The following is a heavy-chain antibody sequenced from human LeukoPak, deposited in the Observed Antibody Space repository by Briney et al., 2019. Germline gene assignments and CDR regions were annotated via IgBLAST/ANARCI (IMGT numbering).Heavy chain of an antibody. CDR1: GYTFTGYY. CDR3: ARDVDRRGAGDV. CDR2: INPNSGGT. Sequence: ASVKVSCKASGYTFTGYYMHWVRQAPGQGLEWMGWINPNSGGTNYVQKFQGRVTMTRDTSISTAYMELSRLRSDDTAVYYCARDVDRRGAGDVWGKGTTVTVSS. J-gene: IGHJ6*04. V-gene: IGHV1-2*02. D-gene: IGHD3-16*01.